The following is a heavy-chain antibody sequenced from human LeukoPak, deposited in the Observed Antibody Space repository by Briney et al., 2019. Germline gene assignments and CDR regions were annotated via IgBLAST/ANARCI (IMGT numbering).Heavy chain of an antibody. V-gene: IGHV3-30*04. Sequence: GKSLRLSCVDAGFVFSNHVIHWVRQAPGQGPEWVSMISYDGSGKHYADSVGGRLTISRDNSKNTVYLQMDSLTAEDTAIYYCARDLWGVAVAGAGKDVWGQGTTVTVSS. CDR3: ARDLWGVAVAGAGKDV. J-gene: IGHJ6*02. CDR2: ISYDGSGK. CDR1: GFVFSNHV. D-gene: IGHD3-16*01.